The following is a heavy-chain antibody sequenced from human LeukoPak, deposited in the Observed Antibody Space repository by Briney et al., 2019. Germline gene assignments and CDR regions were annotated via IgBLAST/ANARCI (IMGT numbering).Heavy chain of an antibody. Sequence: GGSLRLSCAASGFTFSSYSMNWVRQAPGKGLEWVSSISSSSSYIYYADSVKGRFTIYRDNAKNSLYLQMNSLRAEDTAVYYCARYMVPSVYGMDVWGQGTTVTVSS. J-gene: IGHJ6*02. CDR2: ISSSSSYI. D-gene: IGHD3-10*01. CDR3: ARYMVPSVYGMDV. V-gene: IGHV3-21*01. CDR1: GFTFSSYS.